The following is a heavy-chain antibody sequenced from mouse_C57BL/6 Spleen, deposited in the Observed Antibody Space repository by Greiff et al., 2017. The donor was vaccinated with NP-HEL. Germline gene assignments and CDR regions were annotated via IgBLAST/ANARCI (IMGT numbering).Heavy chain of an antibody. J-gene: IGHJ4*01. CDR3: ARDCYYGSSSCAMDY. Sequence: EVKVVESEGGLVQPGSSMKLSCTASGFTFSDYYMAWVRQVPEKGLEWVANINYDGSSTYYLDSLKSRFIISRDNAKNILYLQMSSLKSEDTATYYCARDCYYGSSSCAMDYWGQGTSVTVSS. D-gene: IGHD1-1*01. CDR1: GFTFSDYY. CDR2: INYDGSST. V-gene: IGHV5-16*01.